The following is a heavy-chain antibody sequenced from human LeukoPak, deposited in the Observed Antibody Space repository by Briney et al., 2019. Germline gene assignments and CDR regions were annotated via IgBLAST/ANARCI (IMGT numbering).Heavy chain of an antibody. V-gene: IGHV4-4*07. CDR2: IYTSGST. CDR1: GGSINTYY. J-gene: IGHJ6*03. CDR3: ARVSFVAAPHYYYYMDV. Sequence: SETLSLTCTVSGGSINTYYWSWIRQPAGDGLEWIGRIYTSGSTNYNPSLKSRVTMSVEKSKNQFSLKLSSVTVADTAVYYCARVSFVAAPHYYYYMDVWGKGTTVTVSS. D-gene: IGHD2-15*01.